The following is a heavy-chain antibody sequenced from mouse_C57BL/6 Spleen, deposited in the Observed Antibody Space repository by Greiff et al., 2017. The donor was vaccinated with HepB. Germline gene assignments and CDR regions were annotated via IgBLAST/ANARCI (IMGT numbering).Heavy chain of an antibody. CDR1: GYTFTSYW. CDR2: IDPSDSYT. CDR3: ARNYYGSSPMDY. D-gene: IGHD1-1*01. Sequence: VQLQQSGAELVMPGASVKLSCKASGYTFTSYWMHWVKQRPGQGLEWIGEIDPSDSYTNYNQKFKGKSKLTVDKSSSTAYMQRSSLTSEDSAVYYCARNYYGSSPMDYWGQGTSVTVSS. J-gene: IGHJ4*01. V-gene: IGHV1-69*01.